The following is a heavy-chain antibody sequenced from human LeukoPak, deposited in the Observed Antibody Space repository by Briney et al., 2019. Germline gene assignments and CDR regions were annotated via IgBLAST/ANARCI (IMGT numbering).Heavy chain of an antibody. J-gene: IGHJ4*02. CDR2: ITGSGGST. V-gene: IGHV3-23*01. CDR3: ARFLGYCIEFDY. CDR1: GFTFSSYA. Sequence: GGSLRLSCAASGFTFSSYAMSWVRQAPGKGLEWVSGITGSGGSTYYADPVKGRFTISRDNSKNSLYLQMNSLRAEDTAVYYCARFLGYCIEFDYWGQGTLVTVSS. D-gene: IGHD2-15*01.